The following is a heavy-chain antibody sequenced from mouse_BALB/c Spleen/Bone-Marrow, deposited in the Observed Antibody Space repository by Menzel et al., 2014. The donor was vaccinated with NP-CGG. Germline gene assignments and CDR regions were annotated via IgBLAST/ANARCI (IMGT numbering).Heavy chain of an antibody. CDR2: IYPGNVNT. Sequence: VQRVESGPELVKPGASVTISCKASGYNFTSYYIHWVKQRPGQGLEWIGWIYPGNVNTKYNEKFKGKATLTADKSSTTAYMQLSSLTSEDSAVYFCARSGGAAMDCWGQGTSVTVSS. J-gene: IGHJ4*01. CDR1: GYNFTSYY. V-gene: IGHV1S56*01. CDR3: ARSGGAAMDC. D-gene: IGHD3-1*01.